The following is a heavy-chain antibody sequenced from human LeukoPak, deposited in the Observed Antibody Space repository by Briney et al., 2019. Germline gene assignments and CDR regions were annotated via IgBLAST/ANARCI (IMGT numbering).Heavy chain of an antibody. V-gene: IGHV4-30-2*01. Sequence: SETPSLTCAVSGGSISSGGYSWSWIRQPPGKGLEWIGYIYHSGSTYYNPSLRSRVTISVDRSKNQFSLKLSSVTAADTAVYYCAREKADYYYGMDVWGQGTTVTVSS. CDR1: GGSISSGGYS. CDR3: AREKADYYYGMDV. J-gene: IGHJ6*02. CDR2: IYHSGST.